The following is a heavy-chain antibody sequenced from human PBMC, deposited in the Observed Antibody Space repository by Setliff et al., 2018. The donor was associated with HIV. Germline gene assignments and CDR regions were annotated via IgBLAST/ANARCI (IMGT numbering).Heavy chain of an antibody. V-gene: IGHV4-38-2*01. CDR1: GYSISSGYY. CDR2: IYHSEGT. CDR3: ARATATYWYSIPRDYIYHMDV. Sequence: SETLSLTCAVSGYSISSGYYWGWIRQPPGKGLEWIGSIYHSEGTYYNPSLKSRVTMSRDTSKNQFSLKLSSVTAADTAVYYCARATATYWYSIPRDYIYHMDVWGEGTTVTVSS. D-gene: IGHD2-8*02. J-gene: IGHJ6*03.